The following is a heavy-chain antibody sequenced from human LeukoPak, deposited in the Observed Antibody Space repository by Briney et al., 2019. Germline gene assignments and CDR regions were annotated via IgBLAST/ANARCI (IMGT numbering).Heavy chain of an antibody. V-gene: IGHV1-2*02. CDR1: GYTFTGYY. CDR3: ASRDDPQGGFDY. CDR2: INPNSGGT. Sequence: ASVKVSCKASGYTFTGYYMHWVRQASGQGLEWMGWINPNSGGTDYAQKFQGRVTMTRDTAISTACMELNRLRHDETAVYYCASRDDPQGGFDYWGQGTLVTVSS. D-gene: IGHD5-24*01. J-gene: IGHJ4*02.